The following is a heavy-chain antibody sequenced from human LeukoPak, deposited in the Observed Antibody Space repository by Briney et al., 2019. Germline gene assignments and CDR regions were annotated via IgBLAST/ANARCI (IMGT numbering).Heavy chain of an antibody. D-gene: IGHD3-22*01. J-gene: IGHJ5*02. CDR1: GFTFSSYW. Sequence: GGSLRLSCAASGFTFSSYWMHWVRQGPGKGLVWVSRINSDGSSTNYADSVKGRFTISRDNAKSTLYLQMNSLRVEDTAVYYCARGDDSSGYYNWFDPWGQGTLVTVSS. CDR2: INSDGSST. CDR3: ARGDDSSGYYNWFDP. V-gene: IGHV3-74*01.